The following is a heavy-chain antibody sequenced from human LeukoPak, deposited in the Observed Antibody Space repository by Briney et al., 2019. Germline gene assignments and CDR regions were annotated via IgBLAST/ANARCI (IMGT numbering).Heavy chain of an antibody. V-gene: IGHV3-20*04. Sequence: PGGSLRLSCAASGFTFDDYGMSWVRQAPGKGLEWVSGINWNGGSTGYADSVKGRFTISRDNAKNSLYLQMNSLRAEDTALYYCARDSGGIVVVPAATSFDYWGQGTLVTVSS. J-gene: IGHJ4*02. CDR3: ARDSGGIVVVPAATSFDY. CDR1: GFTFDDYG. D-gene: IGHD2-2*01. CDR2: INWNGGST.